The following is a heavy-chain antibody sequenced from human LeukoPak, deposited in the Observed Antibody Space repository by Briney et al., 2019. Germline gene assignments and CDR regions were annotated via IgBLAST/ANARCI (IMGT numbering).Heavy chain of an antibody. D-gene: IGHD5-18*01. J-gene: IGHJ3*02. CDR1: GYTLTELS. V-gene: IGHV1-24*01. Sequence: ASVKVSCKVSGYTLTELSMHWVRQAPGKGLEWMGGFDPEDGETIYAQKFQGRVTMTEDTSTDTAYMELSSLRSEDTAVYYCATGHMVTSAFDIWDQGTMVTVSS. CDR2: FDPEDGET. CDR3: ATGHMVTSAFDI.